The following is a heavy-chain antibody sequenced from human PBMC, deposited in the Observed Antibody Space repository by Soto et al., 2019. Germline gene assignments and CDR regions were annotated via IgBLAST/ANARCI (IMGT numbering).Heavy chain of an antibody. J-gene: IGHJ4*02. CDR2: ISYDGSNK. Sequence: GGSLRLSCAASGCTFSSYAMHWVRQAPGKGLEWVAVISYDGSNKYYADSVKGRFTISRDNSKNTLYLQMNSLRAEVTAVYYCASEIEMATTTFDYWGQGTLVTVSS. CDR1: GCTFSSYA. D-gene: IGHD5-12*01. CDR3: ASEIEMATTTFDY. V-gene: IGHV3-30-3*01.